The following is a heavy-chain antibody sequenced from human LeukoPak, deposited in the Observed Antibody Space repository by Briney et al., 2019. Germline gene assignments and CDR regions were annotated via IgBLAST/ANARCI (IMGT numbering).Heavy chain of an antibody. CDR2: ISGSGGST. Sequence: GGSLRLSCAASGFTFSSYAMSWVRQAPGKGLEWVSAISGSGGSTYYADSVKGRFTISRDNSKNTLYLQMNSLRAEDTAIYYCAKGSGYYPFGFDYWGQGTLVTVSA. CDR1: GFTFSSYA. J-gene: IGHJ4*02. V-gene: IGHV3-23*01. CDR3: AKGSGYYPFGFDY. D-gene: IGHD3-3*01.